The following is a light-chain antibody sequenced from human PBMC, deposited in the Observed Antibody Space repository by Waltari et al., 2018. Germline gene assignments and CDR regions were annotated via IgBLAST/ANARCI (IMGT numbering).Light chain of an antibody. Sequence: DIVLTQSPGPAPFSPGDRVTLSCSASQSVGSSSLAWYQQKPGQAPRLVIYRASRRATGIPDRFSGSGSGTDFSLTISRLEPEDFAVYYCQQHGTLPATFGQGTRVEIK. V-gene: IGKV3-20*01. CDR1: QSVGSSS. CDR3: QQHGTLPAT. CDR2: RAS. J-gene: IGKJ1*01.